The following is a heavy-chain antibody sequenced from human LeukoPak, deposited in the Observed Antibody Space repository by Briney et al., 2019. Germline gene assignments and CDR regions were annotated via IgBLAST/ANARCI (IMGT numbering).Heavy chain of an antibody. CDR3: AREVQGGGSSWSYDY. V-gene: IGHV4-4*07. CDR2: IYAGGSA. Sequence: SETLSLTCTVSGGSISDYYWSWIRQPPGKGLEWIGRIYAGGSASYNPSLKSRVTMSADMSKNQFSLKLSSVTAADTAVYYCAREVQGGGSSWSYDYWGQGTLVTVSS. CDR1: GGSISDYY. D-gene: IGHD6-13*01. J-gene: IGHJ4*02.